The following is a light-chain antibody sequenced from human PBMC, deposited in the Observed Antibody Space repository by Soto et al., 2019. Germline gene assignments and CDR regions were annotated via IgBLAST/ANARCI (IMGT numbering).Light chain of an antibody. CDR3: QQYNVHSPWT. CDR1: QSVSTW. Sequence: DIQMTQSPSTLSASVGDRVTITCRASQSVSTWLAWYQQKPGKAPHLLIFKASTLESGFPSRFSGSGPGTEFTLTITCLQPDDFATYYCQQYNVHSPWTFGQGTKVEIK. J-gene: IGKJ1*01. V-gene: IGKV1-5*03. CDR2: KAS.